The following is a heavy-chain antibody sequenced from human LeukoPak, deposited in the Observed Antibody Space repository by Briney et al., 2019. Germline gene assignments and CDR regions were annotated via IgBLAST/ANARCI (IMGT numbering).Heavy chain of an antibody. CDR1: GFTFSSYA. D-gene: IGHD6-19*01. V-gene: IGHV3-23*01. CDR2: ISGSGGST. CDR3: AKDLGAVVGNWFDP. J-gene: IGHJ5*02. Sequence: PGGSLRLSCAASGFTFSSYAMSWVRQAPGKGLEWVSAISGSGGSTYYADSVKGWFTISRDNSKNTLYLQMNSLRAEDTAVYYCAKDLGAVVGNWFDPWGQGTLVTVSS.